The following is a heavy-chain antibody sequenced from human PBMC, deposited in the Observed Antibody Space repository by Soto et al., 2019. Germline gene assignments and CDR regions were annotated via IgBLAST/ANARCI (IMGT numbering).Heavy chain of an antibody. CDR2: TYYRSKWYN. V-gene: IGHV6-1*01. CDR1: GDSVSSNSAA. J-gene: IGHJ5*02. CDR3: ARDAIKARYGDYTGPFDP. Sequence: SQTLSLTCAISGDSVSSNSAAWNWIRQSPSRGLEWLGRTYYRSKWYNGYAVSVKSRITINPDTSKNQFSLQLNSVTPEDTAVYYCARDAIKARYGDYTGPFDPWGQGTLVTVSS. D-gene: IGHD4-17*01.